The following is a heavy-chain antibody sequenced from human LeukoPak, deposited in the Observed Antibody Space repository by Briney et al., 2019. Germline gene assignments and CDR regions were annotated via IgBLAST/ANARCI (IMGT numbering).Heavy chain of an antibody. CDR3: AKDWELGS. V-gene: IGHV4-61*01. Sequence: PSETLSLTCTVSGGSISSSSYYWGWIRQPRGKGLEWIGNIYKSGGTNYNPSLKSRVTISLDTSKDQFSLRLTSVTAADTAFYYCAKDWELGSWGQGTLVTVSS. CDR1: GGSISSSSYY. D-gene: IGHD7-27*01. J-gene: IGHJ5*02. CDR2: IYKSGGT.